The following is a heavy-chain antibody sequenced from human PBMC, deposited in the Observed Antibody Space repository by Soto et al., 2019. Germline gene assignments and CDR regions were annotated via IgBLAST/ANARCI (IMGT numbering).Heavy chain of an antibody. CDR1: GGTFSSYA. CDR2: IIPIFGTA. V-gene: IGHV1-69*05. J-gene: IGHJ4*02. Sequence: SVKVSCKASGGTFSSYAISWVRQAPGQGLEWMGGIIPIFGTANYAQKFQGWVTMTRDTSISTAYMELSRLRSDDTAVYYCARDITMDGYNFIDWGQGTLVTVSS. D-gene: IGHD5-12*01. CDR3: ARDITMDGYNFID.